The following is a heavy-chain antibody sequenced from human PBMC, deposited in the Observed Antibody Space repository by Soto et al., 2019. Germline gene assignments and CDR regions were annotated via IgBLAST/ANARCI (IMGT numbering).Heavy chain of an antibody. CDR2: IYDSGST. D-gene: IGHD5-12*01. CDR3: ARDQGYSGYASYFDY. CDR1: GGSISSGGFY. V-gene: IGHV4-31*03. Sequence: QVQLQESGPGLVKPSQTLSLTCTVSGGSISSGGFYWSWIRQHPGKGLECIGYIYDSGSTYYNPSLKGGFSISLDTSRNQFSLKLTSVTAADTAVYYCARDQGYSGYASYFDYWGQGALVTASS. J-gene: IGHJ4*02.